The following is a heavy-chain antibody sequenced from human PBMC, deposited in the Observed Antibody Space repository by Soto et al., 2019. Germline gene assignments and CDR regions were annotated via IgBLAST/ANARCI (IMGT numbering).Heavy chain of an antibody. J-gene: IGHJ4*02. Sequence: EVQLVESGGGLVQPGGSLRLSCEASGFTFTDYWMTWVRQAPGKGLEWVANIKQDGSESYYVDSVKGRFTFSRDNAQSSLYLQMNNLRPEDTALYYCARHSYSRFDYWGQGTLVTVSS. D-gene: IGHD2-15*01. V-gene: IGHV3-7*03. CDR2: IKQDGSES. CDR1: GFTFTDYW. CDR3: ARHSYSRFDY.